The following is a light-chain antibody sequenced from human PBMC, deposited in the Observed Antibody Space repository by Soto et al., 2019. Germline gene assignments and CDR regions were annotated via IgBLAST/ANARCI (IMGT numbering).Light chain of an antibody. Sequence: IEMTQSPSALSASAGDRVTITCQASQDIKNYVIWYQQKPGRAPKLLIYDAASLGTGVSSRFSGSGSGTHFTLTISSLQPEDVATYYCQQCDCVPCTFGQGTKLEIK. V-gene: IGKV1-33*01. J-gene: IGKJ2*02. CDR3: QQCDCVPCT. CDR1: QDIKNY. CDR2: DAA.